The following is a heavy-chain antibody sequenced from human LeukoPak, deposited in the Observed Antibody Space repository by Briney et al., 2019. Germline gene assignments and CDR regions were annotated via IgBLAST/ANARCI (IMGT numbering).Heavy chain of an antibody. CDR2: ISYDGSNK. D-gene: IGHD3-3*01. CDR3: ARGGDDFWSGSLLDY. CDR1: GFTFSSYG. J-gene: IGHJ4*02. V-gene: IGHV3-30*03. Sequence: GGSLRLSCAASGFTFSSYGMHWVRQAPGKGLGWVAVISYDGSNKYYADSVKGRFTISRDNSKNTLYLQMNSLRAEDTAVYYCARGGDDFWSGSLLDYWGQGTLVTVSS.